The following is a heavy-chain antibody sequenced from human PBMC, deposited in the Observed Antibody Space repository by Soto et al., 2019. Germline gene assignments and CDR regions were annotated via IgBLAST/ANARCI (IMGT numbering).Heavy chain of an antibody. D-gene: IGHD4-17*01. CDR1: GYTFTSYY. V-gene: IGHV1-46*01. CDR2: INPSGGST. Sequence: ASVKVSCTASGYTFTSYYMHWVRQAPGQGLEWMGIINPSGGSTSYAQKFQGRVTVTRDTSTSTVYMEPSSLRSEDTAVYYCARDLDGDYPPGAYWGQGTLVTVSS. CDR3: ARDLDGDYPPGAY. J-gene: IGHJ4*02.